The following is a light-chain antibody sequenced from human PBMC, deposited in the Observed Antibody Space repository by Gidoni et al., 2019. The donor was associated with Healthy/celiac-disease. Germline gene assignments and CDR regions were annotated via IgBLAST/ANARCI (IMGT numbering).Light chain of an antibody. CDR1: QSISNW. J-gene: IGKJ2*02. CDR3: QQYNSSPWT. Sequence: DIHMTQSPSTLSASVGDRVTITCRASQSISNWLAWYQQKPGKAPKLLIYKASSLESGVPSRFSGSGSGTEFTLTISSLQPDDFATYYCQQYNSSPWTFGQGTKLEIK. CDR2: KAS. V-gene: IGKV1-5*03.